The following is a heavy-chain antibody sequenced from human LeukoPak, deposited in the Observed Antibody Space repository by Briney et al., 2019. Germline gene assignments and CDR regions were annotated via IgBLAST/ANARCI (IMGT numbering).Heavy chain of an antibody. CDR3: AADRFSIFGVVITPKNYYGMDV. V-gene: IGHV1-24*01. D-gene: IGHD3-3*01. Sequence: ASVKVSCKVSGDTLTEFAMHWVRQAPGKGLEWMGGFDPEDGETIYAQKFQGRVIMGEDTSTDTAYMELSSLRSEDTAVYYCAADRFSIFGVVITPKNYYGMDVWGQGTTVTVSS. CDR2: FDPEDGET. CDR1: GDTLTEFA. J-gene: IGHJ6*02.